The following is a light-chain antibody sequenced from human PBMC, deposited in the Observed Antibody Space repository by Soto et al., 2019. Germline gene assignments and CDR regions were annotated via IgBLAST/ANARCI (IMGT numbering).Light chain of an antibody. CDR2: GAS. CDR3: QQYNNWPRT. J-gene: IGKJ1*01. Sequence: DIVITQSPATLSLSHGERSTFSCRASQSVSSNLAWYQQKPGQAPRLLIYGASTRATGAPARFSGSGSGTEFTLTISSLQSEDFAVYYCQQYNNWPRTFGQGTKVDIK. V-gene: IGKV3-15*01. CDR1: QSVSSN.